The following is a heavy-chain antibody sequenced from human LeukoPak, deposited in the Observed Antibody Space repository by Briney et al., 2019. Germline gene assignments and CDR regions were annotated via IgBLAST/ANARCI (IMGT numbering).Heavy chain of an antibody. D-gene: IGHD3-22*01. CDR1: GFTFISYW. J-gene: IGHJ3*02. CDR2: INPDGSST. CDR3: ARAKYFYDSSGYYWSGAFDI. V-gene: IGHV3-74*01. Sequence: GGSLRLSCAASGFTFISYWMHWVRQAPGKGLVWVSRINPDGSSTTYADSVKGRFTISRDNAKNTVYLQMNSLRAEDTAVYYCARAKYFYDSSGYYWSGAFDIWGQGTMVTVSS.